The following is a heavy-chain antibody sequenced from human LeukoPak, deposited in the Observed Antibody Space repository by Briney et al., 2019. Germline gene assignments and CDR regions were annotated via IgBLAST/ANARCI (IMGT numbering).Heavy chain of an antibody. Sequence: ASVKVSCKASGGTFSSYAISWVRQAPGQGLEWMGWINPNSGGTNYAQKFQGRVTMTRDTSISTAYMELSRLRSDDTAVYYCATYNWNDVLQHWGQGTLVTVSS. J-gene: IGHJ1*01. V-gene: IGHV1-2*02. D-gene: IGHD1-20*01. CDR2: INPNSGGT. CDR1: GGTFSSYA. CDR3: ATYNWNDVLQH.